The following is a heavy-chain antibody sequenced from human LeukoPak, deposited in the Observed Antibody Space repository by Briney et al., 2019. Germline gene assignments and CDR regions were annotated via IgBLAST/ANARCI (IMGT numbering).Heavy chain of an antibody. J-gene: IGHJ6*03. V-gene: IGHV3-23*01. D-gene: IGHD1-26*01. CDR1: GFTFSTYA. CDR2: INHNGGNT. CDR3: ARDPYSGSYWADYYYYMDV. Sequence: GGSLRLSCAASGFTFSTYAMNWVRQAPGKGLEWVSTINHNGGNTYYADSVKGRFTISRDNSKNTLYLQMNSLRTEDTAVYYCARDPYSGSYWADYYYYMDVWGKGTTVTISS.